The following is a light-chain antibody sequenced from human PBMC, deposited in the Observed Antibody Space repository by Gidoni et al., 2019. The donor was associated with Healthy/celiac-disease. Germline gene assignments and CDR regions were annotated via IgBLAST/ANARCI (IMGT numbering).Light chain of an antibody. CDR2: AAS. CDR3: QQYYIYPLT. V-gene: IGKV1-8*01. J-gene: IGKJ3*01. CDR1: QGISSS. Sequence: AIRMTQSPSSLSASTGDRVTITCRASQGISSSLAWYQQKPGKAPKLLIYAASTLQSGVPSRFSGSGSGTDFTLTISCLQSEDFATYYCQQYYIYPLTFGPGTKVDIK.